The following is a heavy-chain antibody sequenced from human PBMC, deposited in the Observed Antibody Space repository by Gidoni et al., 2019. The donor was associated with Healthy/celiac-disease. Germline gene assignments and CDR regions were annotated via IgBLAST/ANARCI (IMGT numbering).Heavy chain of an antibody. CDR2: INPNSGGT. CDR3: ARDKQLANYYYGMDV. V-gene: IGHV1-2*02. CDR1: GYTFTGYY. Sequence: QVQLVQSGAEVKKPGASVKVSCKASGYTFTGYYLHWVRQAPVQGLEWMGWINPNSGGTNYAQKFQGRVTMTRDTSISTAYMELSRLRSDDTAVYYCARDKQLANYYYGMDVWGQGTTVTVSS. J-gene: IGHJ6*02. D-gene: IGHD6-6*01.